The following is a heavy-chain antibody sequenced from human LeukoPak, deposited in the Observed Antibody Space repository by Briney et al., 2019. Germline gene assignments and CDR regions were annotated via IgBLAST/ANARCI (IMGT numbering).Heavy chain of an antibody. CDR2: IIPIFGTA. CDR3: ARPQSGHDAFDI. Sequence: ASVKVSCKGSGGTFSSYAISWVRQAPGQGLEWMGGIIPIFGTANYAQKFQGRVTITADESTSTAYMELSSLRSEDTAVYYCARPQSGHDAFDIWGQGTMVTVSS. V-gene: IGHV1-69*13. D-gene: IGHD2-15*01. J-gene: IGHJ3*02. CDR1: GGTFSSYA.